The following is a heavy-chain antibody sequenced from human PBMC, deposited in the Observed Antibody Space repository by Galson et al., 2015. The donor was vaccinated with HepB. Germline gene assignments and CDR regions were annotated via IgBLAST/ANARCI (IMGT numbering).Heavy chain of an antibody. CDR3: ARDFPAGYSSTWEGIFDY. CDR2: ISYDGSNE. CDR1: GFTFSSCA. V-gene: IGHV3-30*04. Sequence: SLRLSCAVSGFTFSSCAMHWLRQAPGKGLEWVAVISYDGSNEYYADSVKGRFTISRDNSTNTLYVQMNSLRAEDTAVYYCARDFPAGYSSTWEGIFDYWGQGTLVTVSS. J-gene: IGHJ4*02. D-gene: IGHD2-2*01.